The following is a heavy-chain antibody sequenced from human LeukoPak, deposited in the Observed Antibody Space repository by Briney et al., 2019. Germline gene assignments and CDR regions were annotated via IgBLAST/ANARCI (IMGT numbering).Heavy chain of an antibody. D-gene: IGHD1-1*01. Sequence: GGSLRLSCAASGLTFDDYGMSWVRQGPGKGLEWVSGINWKGISTGYADSVKGRFTISRDNAKNSLYLQMNSLRAEDTALYYCARDRQRNEAFDIWGQGTMVTVSS. CDR2: INWKGIST. J-gene: IGHJ3*02. CDR1: GLTFDDYG. V-gene: IGHV3-20*04. CDR3: ARDRQRNEAFDI.